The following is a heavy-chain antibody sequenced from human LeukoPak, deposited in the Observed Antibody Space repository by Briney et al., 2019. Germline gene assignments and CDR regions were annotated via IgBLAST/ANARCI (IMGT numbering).Heavy chain of an antibody. CDR3: ARDRGARYIVVVVAAIGLEYYYGMDV. CDR1: GGTLLNYA. Sequence: SSVTVSCQASGGTLLNYAISWVRQAPGQGLDGMGRIIPIFGIANYAQKFQGRVTITADKSTSTAYMELSSLRSEDTAVYYCARDRGARYIVVVVAAIGLEYYYGMDVWGQGTTVAVSS. J-gene: IGHJ6*02. CDR2: IIPIFGIA. V-gene: IGHV1-69*04. D-gene: IGHD2-15*01.